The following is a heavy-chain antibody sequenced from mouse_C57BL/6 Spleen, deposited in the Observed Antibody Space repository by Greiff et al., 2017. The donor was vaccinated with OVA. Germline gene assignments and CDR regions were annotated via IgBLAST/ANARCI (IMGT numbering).Heavy chain of an antibody. CDR1: GYTFTSYW. D-gene: IGHD3-2*02. V-gene: IGHV1-61*01. Sequence: VQLQQSGAELVRPGSSVKLSCKASGYTFTSYWMDWVKQRPGQGLEWIGNIYPSDSETHYNQKFKDKATLTVDKSSSTAYMQLSSLTSEDSAVYYCARASISGYDYWGQGTTLTVSS. J-gene: IGHJ2*01. CDR3: ARASISGYDY. CDR2: IYPSDSET.